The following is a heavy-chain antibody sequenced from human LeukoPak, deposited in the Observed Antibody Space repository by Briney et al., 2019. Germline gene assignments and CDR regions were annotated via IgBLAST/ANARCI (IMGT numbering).Heavy chain of an antibody. CDR1: GFTFDDYA. J-gene: IGHJ4*02. V-gene: IGHV3-9*01. CDR3: AKERIAVAGLDY. D-gene: IGHD6-19*01. Sequence: PGGSLRLSCAASGFTFDDYAMHWVRQAPGKGLEWVSGISWNSGSIGYADSVKGRFTISRDNAKNSLYLRMNSLRAEDTALYYCAKERIAVAGLDYWGQGTLVTVSS. CDR2: ISWNSGSI.